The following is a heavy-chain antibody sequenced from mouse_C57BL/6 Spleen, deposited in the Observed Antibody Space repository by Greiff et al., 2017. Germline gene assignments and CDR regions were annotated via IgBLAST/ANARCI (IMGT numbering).Heavy chain of an antibody. J-gene: IGHJ1*03. V-gene: IGHV1-9*01. CDR1: GYTFTGYW. D-gene: IGHD2-5*01. CDR3: ARHSNLRFYWYFDV. CDR2: ILPGSGST. Sequence: VQLQQSGAELMKPGASEKLSCKATGYTFTGYWIEWVKQRPGHGLEWIGEILPGSGSTNYNEKFKGKATFTADTSSNTAYMQLSSLTTEDSSIYYCARHSNLRFYWYFDVWGTGTTVTVSS.